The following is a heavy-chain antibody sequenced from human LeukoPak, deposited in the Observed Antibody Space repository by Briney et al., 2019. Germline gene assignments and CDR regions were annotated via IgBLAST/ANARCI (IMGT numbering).Heavy chain of an antibody. CDR2: ISYDGSNK. CDR1: GFTFRSYA. J-gene: IGHJ3*02. V-gene: IGHV3-30-3*01. CDR3: AREIFNGFDI. Sequence: VGSLRLSCAGSGFTFRSYAMHWVRQAPGKGLEWVAVISYDGSNKDYADSVKGRFTISRDNSKNTLFLQMNSLRAEDTAVCYCAREIFNGFDIWGQGTMVTVSS.